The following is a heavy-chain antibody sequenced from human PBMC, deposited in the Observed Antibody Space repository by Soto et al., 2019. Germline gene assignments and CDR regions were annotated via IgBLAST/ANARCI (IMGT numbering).Heavy chain of an antibody. D-gene: IGHD2-2*01. J-gene: IGHJ5*02. CDR3: ARRYCSSTSCYANWFDP. V-gene: IGHV1-8*01. Sequence: ASVKVSCKASGYTFTSYDINWVRQATGQGLEWMGWMNPNSGNTGYAQKFQGRVTMTRNTSISTAYMELSSLRSEDTAVYYCARRYCSSTSCYANWFDPCGQGTLFTVS. CDR2: MNPNSGNT. CDR1: GYTFTSYD.